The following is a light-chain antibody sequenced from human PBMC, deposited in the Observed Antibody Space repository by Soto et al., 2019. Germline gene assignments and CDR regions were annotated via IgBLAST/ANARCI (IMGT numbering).Light chain of an antibody. Sequence: LTQPPSASGTPGQRVTISCSGSSSNIGSNTVNWYQQLPGTAPKLLIYNNNQRPSGVPDRFSGSKSGNTASLTVSGLQAEDEADYYCSSYAGSNNFAVFGGGTKLTVL. CDR1: SSNIGSNT. CDR3: SSYAGSNNFAV. V-gene: IGLV1-44*01. J-gene: IGLJ2*01. CDR2: NNN.